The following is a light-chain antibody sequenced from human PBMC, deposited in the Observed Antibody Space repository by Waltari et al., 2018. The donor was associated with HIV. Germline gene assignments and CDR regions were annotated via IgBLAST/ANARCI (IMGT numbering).Light chain of an antibody. Sequence: EIVLTQSPATLSVSPGERATLSCRASQSVRTSLAWYQQRPGQPARLLVYGAATRATDIPARFSGSGSGTDFTLTISSLQSEDFAVYYCQQYYNWPPLTFGGGTKVEI. CDR3: QQYYNWPPLT. CDR1: QSVRTS. V-gene: IGKV3-15*01. J-gene: IGKJ4*01. CDR2: GAA.